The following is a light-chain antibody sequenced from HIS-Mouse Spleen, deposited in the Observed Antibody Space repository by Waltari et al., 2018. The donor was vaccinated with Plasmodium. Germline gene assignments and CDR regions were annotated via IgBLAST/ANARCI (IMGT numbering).Light chain of an antibody. Sequence: ELVITQSPATLSMSPGESPTLSRRASQSVSSNLAWYQQKPGRAPRLLIYGASTRTTGIPARFSGSGSGTEFTLTISSLQSEDFAVYYCQQYNNWSFTFGPGTKVDIK. J-gene: IGKJ3*01. V-gene: IGKV3-15*01. CDR1: QSVSSN. CDR3: QQYNNWSFT. CDR2: GAS.